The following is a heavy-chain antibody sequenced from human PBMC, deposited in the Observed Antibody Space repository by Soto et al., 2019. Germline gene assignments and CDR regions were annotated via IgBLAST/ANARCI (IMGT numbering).Heavy chain of an antibody. CDR2: ISYDGSNK. CDR3: AKKRHDYGAVYYFGY. Sequence: GVPLRLSWTAAGFTFRSHGRRCVRQAPGKGLEWVAGISYDGSNKYYADSVKGRFTISRDNSKNTLYLQMNSLRTEDTAVYYCAKKRHDYGAVYYFGYWGQGTLVTVSS. D-gene: IGHD4-17*01. CDR1: GFTFRSHG. J-gene: IGHJ4*02. V-gene: IGHV3-30*18.